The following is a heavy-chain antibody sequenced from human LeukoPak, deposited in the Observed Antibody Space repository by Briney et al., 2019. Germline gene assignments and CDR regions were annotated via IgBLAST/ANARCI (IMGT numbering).Heavy chain of an antibody. CDR3: ARRNYGSGLDV. CDR2: IYYTGST. J-gene: IGHJ6*02. Sequence: SETLSLTCTVSGGSISSGDYYWAWIRQPPGSGLEWIGSIYYTGSTYCNPSFKSRVTISIDKSKNQFSLRLSSVTAADTADYYCARRNYGSGLDVWGQGTTVTVSS. CDR1: GGSISSGDYY. V-gene: IGHV4-39*01. D-gene: IGHD3-10*01.